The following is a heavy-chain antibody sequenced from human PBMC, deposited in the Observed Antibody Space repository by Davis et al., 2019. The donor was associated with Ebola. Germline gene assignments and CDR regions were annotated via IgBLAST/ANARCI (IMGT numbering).Heavy chain of an antibody. V-gene: IGHV4-34*01. D-gene: IGHD1-26*01. CDR3: AREVFGGSYRDY. CDR1: GGSFSGNY. Sequence: SETLSLTCAVYGGSFSGNYWNWIRQPPGKGLEWIGEINHSGIINYNPSLKSRVTISVDTSKNQFSLELTSVTAADTAVYYCAREVFGGSYRDYWGQGTLVTVSS. J-gene: IGHJ4*02. CDR2: INHSGII.